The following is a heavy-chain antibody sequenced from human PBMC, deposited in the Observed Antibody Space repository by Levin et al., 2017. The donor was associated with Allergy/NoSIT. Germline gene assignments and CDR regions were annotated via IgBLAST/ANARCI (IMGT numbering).Heavy chain of an antibody. J-gene: IGHJ6*03. CDR3: ASREIAVAGTRYYYYMDV. D-gene: IGHD6-19*01. CDR1: GGSISSYY. V-gene: IGHV4-59*08. Sequence: SQTLSLPCTVSGGSISSYYWSWIRQPPGKGLEWIGYIYYSGSTNYNPSLKSRVTISVDTSKNQFSLKLSSVTAADTAVYYCASREIAVAGTRYYYYMDVWGKGTTVTVSS. CDR2: IYYSGST.